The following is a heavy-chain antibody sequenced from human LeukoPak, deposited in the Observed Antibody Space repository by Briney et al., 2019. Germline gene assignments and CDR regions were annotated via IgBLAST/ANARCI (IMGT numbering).Heavy chain of an antibody. D-gene: IGHD2-2*01. CDR3: AKDKPRYCSSTSCYGDY. Sequence: AASVKVSCKASGYTFTSYGISWVRQAPGQGLEWMGWISAYNGNTNYAQKLQGRVTMTTDTSTSTAYMELRSLRSDDTAVYYCAKDKPRYCSSTSCYGDYWGQGTLVTVSS. CDR2: ISAYNGNT. V-gene: IGHV1-18*01. J-gene: IGHJ4*02. CDR1: GYTFTSYG.